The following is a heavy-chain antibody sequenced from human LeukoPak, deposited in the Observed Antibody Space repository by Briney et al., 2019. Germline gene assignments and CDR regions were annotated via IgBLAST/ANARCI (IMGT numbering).Heavy chain of an antibody. V-gene: IGHV3-20*04. Sequence: GGSLRLSCEASGFTFDDYGMSWVRQAPGKGLEWVSGINWNGGSTGYADSVKGRFTISRDNAKNSLYLQMNSLRAEDTALYYCARESGYYDSSGNFGPGDYYYMDVWGKGTTVTVSS. CDR2: INWNGGST. D-gene: IGHD3-22*01. CDR1: GFTFDDYG. CDR3: ARESGYYDSSGNFGPGDYYYMDV. J-gene: IGHJ6*03.